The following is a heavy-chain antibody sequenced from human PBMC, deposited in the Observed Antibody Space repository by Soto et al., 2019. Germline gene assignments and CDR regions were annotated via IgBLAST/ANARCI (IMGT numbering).Heavy chain of an antibody. Sequence: XSVKVSCKASGYTFXSYDINWVRQAAGQGLEWMGWMNPNSGNTGYAQKFQGRVTMTRNTSISTAYMELSSLRSEDTAVYYCARGAPYYDFWSGYLGGGYYYYMDVWGKGTTVTVS. CDR3: ARGAPYYDFWSGYLGGGYYYYMDV. D-gene: IGHD3-3*01. CDR2: MNPNSGNT. V-gene: IGHV1-8*01. J-gene: IGHJ6*03. CDR1: GYTFXSYD.